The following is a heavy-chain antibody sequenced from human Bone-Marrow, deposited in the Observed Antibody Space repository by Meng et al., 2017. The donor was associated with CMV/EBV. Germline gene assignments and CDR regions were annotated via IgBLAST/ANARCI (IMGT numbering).Heavy chain of an antibody. CDR2: INWNGGST. D-gene: IGHD6-13*01. CDR3: AKGDSSSYYAGDFDY. J-gene: IGHJ4*02. CDR1: GFTFDDYG. Sequence: GGSLRLSCAASGFTFDDYGMSWVRQAPGKGLEWVSGINWNGGSTGYADSAKGRFTITRDNSKNTLYLQMNSLRAEDTTVYYCAKGDSSSYYAGDFDYWGQGTLVTVSS. V-gene: IGHV3-20*04.